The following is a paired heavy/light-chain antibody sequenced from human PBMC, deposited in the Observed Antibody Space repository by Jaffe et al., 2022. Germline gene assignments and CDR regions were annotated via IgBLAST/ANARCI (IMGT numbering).Light chain of an antibody. CDR2: DAS. J-gene: IGKJ2*03. V-gene: IGKV1-33*01. CDR1: QDISNY. CDR3: QQYDNLPR. Sequence: DIQMTQSPSSLSASVGDRVTITCQASQDISNYLNWYQQKPGKAPKLLIYDASNLETGVPSRFSGSGSGTDFTFTISSLQPEDIATYYCQQYDNLPRFGQGTKLEIK.
Heavy chain of an antibody. Sequence: EVQLVESGGGLVQPGGSLRLSCAASGFTFSSYEMNWVRQAPGKGLEWVSYISSSGSTIYYADSVKGRFTISRDNAKNSLYLQMNSLRAEDTAVYYCARGGDYGDHFKRFYFDYWGQGTLVTVSS. CDR3: ARGGDYGDHFKRFYFDY. J-gene: IGHJ4*02. CDR2: ISSSGSTI. CDR1: GFTFSSYE. D-gene: IGHD4-17*01. V-gene: IGHV3-48*03.